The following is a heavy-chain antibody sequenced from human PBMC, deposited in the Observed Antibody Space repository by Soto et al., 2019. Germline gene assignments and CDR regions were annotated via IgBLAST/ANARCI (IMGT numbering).Heavy chain of an antibody. V-gene: IGHV3-23*01. CDR2: ISVTGSGT. Sequence: EVQPLESGGGLVQPGGSLGLSCAASGFTFSSYDMSWVRQAPGKGLEYVSSISVTGSGTYYADSLKGRFTISRDNSKNTVYLPLNSLRVEDTAVYYCASTTTTTSRDYWGQGTLVTVSS. CDR3: ASTTTTTSRDY. D-gene: IGHD4-17*01. CDR1: GFTFSSYD. J-gene: IGHJ4*02.